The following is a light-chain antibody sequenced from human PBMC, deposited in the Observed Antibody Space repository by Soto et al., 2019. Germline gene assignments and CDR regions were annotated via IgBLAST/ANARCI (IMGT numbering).Light chain of an antibody. V-gene: IGKV3-20*01. Sequence: GLKQSPGTLSFSPGERATLSCRASQSVSSSYLAWYQQKPGQAPRLLIYGASYRATGIPDRFSGSGSGTDFTLTISRLEPEDFAVYYCQPYGSSPPFGQGTKVDIK. CDR3: QPYGSSPP. J-gene: IGKJ1*01. CDR2: GAS. CDR1: QSVSSSY.